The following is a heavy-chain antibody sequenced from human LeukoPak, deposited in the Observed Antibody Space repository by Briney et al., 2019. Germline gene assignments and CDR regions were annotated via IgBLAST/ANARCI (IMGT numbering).Heavy chain of an antibody. CDR2: IYSSGST. J-gene: IGHJ5*02. V-gene: IGHV4-4*07. Sequence: PSETLSLTCTVSGGSISSYYWSWIRQPAGKGLEWIGRIYSSGSTNYNPSLKSRVTMSVDTSKNQFSLKLSSVTAADTAVYYCARDSKYSSSPGWFDPWGQGTLVTVSS. CDR3: ARDSKYSSSPGWFDP. CDR1: GGSISSYY. D-gene: IGHD6-6*01.